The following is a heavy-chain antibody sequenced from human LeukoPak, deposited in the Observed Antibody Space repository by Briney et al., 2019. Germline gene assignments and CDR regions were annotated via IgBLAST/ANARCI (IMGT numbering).Heavy chain of an antibody. V-gene: IGHV1-69*04. J-gene: IGHJ4*02. CDR3: ARAPTYSSGWAN. D-gene: IGHD6-19*01. Sequence: GASVKVSCKASGGTLSSYAISWVRQAPGQGLEWMGRIIPILGIANYAQKFQGRVTITADKSASTAYMELSSLRSEDTAVYYCARAPTYSSGWANWGQGTLVTVSS. CDR1: GGTLSSYA. CDR2: IIPILGIA.